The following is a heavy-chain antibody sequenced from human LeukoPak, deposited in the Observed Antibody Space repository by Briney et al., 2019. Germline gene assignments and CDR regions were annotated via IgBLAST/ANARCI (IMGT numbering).Heavy chain of an antibody. CDR1: GYTFTGYY. V-gene: IGHV1-2*02. D-gene: IGHD3-10*01. CDR2: INPNSGGT. J-gene: IGHJ5*02. CDR3: ARGRRGNMVRGVIRGFDP. Sequence: ASVKVSCKAPGYTFTGYYMHWVRQAPGQGLEWMGWINPNSGGTNYAQKFQGRVTMTRNTSISTAYMELSSLRSEDTAVYYCARGRRGNMVRGVIRGFDPWGQGTLVTVSS.